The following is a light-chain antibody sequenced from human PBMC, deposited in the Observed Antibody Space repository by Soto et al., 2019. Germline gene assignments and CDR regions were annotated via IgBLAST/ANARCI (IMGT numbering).Light chain of an antibody. J-gene: IGKJ1*01. CDR3: QQYDNDSWT. CDR2: KAS. Sequence: GDRVIITCRASHSISSWLAWYQQKPGKAPNLLIYKASTLKSGVPSRFSGSGSGTEFTLTISSLQPDDFATYYCQQYDNDSWTFGQGTKVEIK. V-gene: IGKV1-5*03. CDR1: HSISSW.